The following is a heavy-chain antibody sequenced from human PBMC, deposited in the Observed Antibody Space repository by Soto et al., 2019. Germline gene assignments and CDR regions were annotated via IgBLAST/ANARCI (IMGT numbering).Heavy chain of an antibody. CDR3: PGGYPKAGYYSGSGVAW. J-gene: IGHJ6*02. D-gene: IGHD3-22*01. Sequence: QVQLVESGGGLVKPGGSLRLACSASGFTFNEYYMSWIRQAPGKGLEWVSSISSASRYTNYADSAKGRFTISRDNANNSLFLQMTGLGAEDTAWTYGPGGYPKAGYYSGSGVAWWGQGTTVTVP. CDR1: GFTFNEYY. CDR2: ISSASRYT. V-gene: IGHV3-11*06.